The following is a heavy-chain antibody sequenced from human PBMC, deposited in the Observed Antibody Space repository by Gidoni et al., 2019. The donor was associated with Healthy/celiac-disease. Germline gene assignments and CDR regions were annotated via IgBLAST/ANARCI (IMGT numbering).Heavy chain of an antibody. CDR3: ARDYYYDSSGYYYGIDY. Sequence: QVQLVESGGGVVQPGRSLRLSCAASGFTFSSYAMHWVRQAPGKGLEWVAVISYDGSNKYYAESVKGRFTISRDNSKNTLYLQMNSLRAEDTAVYYCARDYYYDSSGYYYGIDYWGQGTLVTVSS. CDR2: ISYDGSNK. CDR1: GFTFSSYA. J-gene: IGHJ4*02. V-gene: IGHV3-30-3*01. D-gene: IGHD3-22*01.